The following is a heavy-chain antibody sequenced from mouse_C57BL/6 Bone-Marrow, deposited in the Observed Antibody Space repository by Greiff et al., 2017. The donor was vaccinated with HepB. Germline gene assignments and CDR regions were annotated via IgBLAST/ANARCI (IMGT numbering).Heavy chain of an antibody. CDR1: GYTFTSYW. V-gene: IGHV1-52*01. J-gene: IGHJ1*03. CDR3: ARTPHYCGSSYGYFDV. D-gene: IGHD1-1*01. Sequence: QVQLQQPGAELVRPGSSVKLSCKASGYTFTSYWMHWVKQRPIQGLEWIGNIDPSDSETHYNQKFKDKATLTVDKSSSTAYMQLSSLTSEDSAVYYCARTPHYCGSSYGYFDVWGTGTTVTVSS. CDR2: IDPSDSET.